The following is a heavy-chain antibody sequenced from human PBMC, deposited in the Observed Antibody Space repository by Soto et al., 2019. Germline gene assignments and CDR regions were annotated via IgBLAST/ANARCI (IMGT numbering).Heavy chain of an antibody. CDR1: GDSVSTGSAP. CDR3: VRLVGNSWLDY. V-gene: IGHV6-1*01. Sequence: QVQLQQSGPRLVKSSQTLSLTCDISGDSVSTGSAPWNWIRQSPSSGLAWLGRTYYRSKWYYDYAVSVRSRISINPDTSKNQFSLQLNSVTPEDAAVYYCVRLVGNSWLDYWGPGTLVTVSS. D-gene: IGHD6-13*01. CDR2: TYYRSKWYY. J-gene: IGHJ4*02.